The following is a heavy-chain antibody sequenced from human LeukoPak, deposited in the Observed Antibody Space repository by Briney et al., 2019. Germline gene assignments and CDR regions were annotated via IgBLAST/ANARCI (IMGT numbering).Heavy chain of an antibody. D-gene: IGHD3-22*01. J-gene: IGHJ4*02. CDR3: ARDSSAYYYDSSGYYLGIKSYYFDY. CDR2: ISAYNGNT. CDR1: GYTFTSYG. Sequence: ASVKVSCKASGYTFTSYGIGWVRQAPGQGLEWMGWISAYNGNTNYAQKLQGRVTMTTDTSTSTAYMELRSLRSDDTAVYYCARDSSAYYYDSSGYYLGIKSYYFDYWGQGTLVTVSS. V-gene: IGHV1-18*01.